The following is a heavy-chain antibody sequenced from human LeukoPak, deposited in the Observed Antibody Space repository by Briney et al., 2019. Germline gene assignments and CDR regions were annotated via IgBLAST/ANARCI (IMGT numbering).Heavy chain of an antibody. V-gene: IGHV4-30-2*01. CDR3: ARSGGVGDHHWFDP. CDR2: IYRSGST. CDR1: GGSISSGGYY. Sequence: SETLSLTCTVSGGSISSGGYYWSWIRQPPGKGLEWIGYIYRSGSTYYNPSLKSRVTISVDRSKNQFSLKLSSVTAADTAVYYCARSGGVGDHHWFDPWGQGTLVTVSS. J-gene: IGHJ5*02. D-gene: IGHD3-10*01.